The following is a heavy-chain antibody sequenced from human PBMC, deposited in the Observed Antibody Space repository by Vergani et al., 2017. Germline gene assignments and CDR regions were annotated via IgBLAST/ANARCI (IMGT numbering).Heavy chain of an antibody. V-gene: IGHV4-34*01. D-gene: IGHD2-8*01. CDR1: GGSFSGYY. CDR3: AGYCTNGVCSDPYYYMDV. CDR2: INHSGST. J-gene: IGHJ6*03. Sequence: QVQLQQWGAGLLKPSETLSLTCAVYGGSFSGYYWSWIRQPPGKGLEWIGEINHSGSTNYNPSLKSRVTISVDTSKNQFSLKLSSVTAADTAVYYCAGYCTNGVCSDPYYYMDVWGKGTTVTVSS.